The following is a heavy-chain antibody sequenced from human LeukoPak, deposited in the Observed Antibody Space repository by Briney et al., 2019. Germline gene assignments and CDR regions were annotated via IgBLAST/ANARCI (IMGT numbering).Heavy chain of an antibody. J-gene: IGHJ6*02. D-gene: IGHD6-13*01. V-gene: IGHV3-30*03. CDR3: ARDSYSSSWYRLYYYYGMDV. CDR2: ISFDGGNK. CDR1: GFTFSSHG. Sequence: PGGSLRLSCAASGFTFSSHGMHWVRQAPGKGLEWVAVISFDGGNKYYADSVKGRFTISRDNSKNTLYLQLNSLRAEDTAVYYCARDSYSSSWYRLYYYYGMDVWDQGTTVTVSS.